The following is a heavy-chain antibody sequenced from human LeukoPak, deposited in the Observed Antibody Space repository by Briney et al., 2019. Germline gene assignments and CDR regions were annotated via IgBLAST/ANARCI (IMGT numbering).Heavy chain of an antibody. CDR1: GGSINNYY. CDR3: VRGGSSSWPYYYYMDV. CDR2: ISTLGST. V-gene: IGHV4-4*07. J-gene: IGHJ6*03. Sequence: SETLSLTCSVSGGSINNYYWTWIRQPAGKGLEWIGHISTLGSTNYNPSLKSRVTISVDTSKNQFSLRLSSVTAADTAVYYCVRGGSSSWPYYYYMDVWGKGTTVTVSS. D-gene: IGHD6-13*01.